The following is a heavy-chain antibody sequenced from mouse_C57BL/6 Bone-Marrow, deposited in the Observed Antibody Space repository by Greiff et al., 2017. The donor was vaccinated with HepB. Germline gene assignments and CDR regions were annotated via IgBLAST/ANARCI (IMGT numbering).Heavy chain of an antibody. Sequence: VQLQQSGPELVKPGASVKISCKASGYTFTDYYMNWVKQSHGKSLEWIGDINPNNVGTSYNQKFKGKATLTVDKSSSTAYMELRSLTSEDSAVYYCAREDYDRWNAMDYWGQGTSVTVSS. CDR1: GYTFTDYY. J-gene: IGHJ4*01. D-gene: IGHD2-4*01. CDR2: INPNNVGT. V-gene: IGHV1-26*01. CDR3: AREDYDRWNAMDY.